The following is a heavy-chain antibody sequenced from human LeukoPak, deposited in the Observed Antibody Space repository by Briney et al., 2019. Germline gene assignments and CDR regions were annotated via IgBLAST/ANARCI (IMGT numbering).Heavy chain of an antibody. D-gene: IGHD4-17*01. CDR3: AKPLDYGDYFDY. J-gene: IGHJ4*02. V-gene: IGHV3-9*01. CDR1: GFTFDDYA. CDR2: ISWNSGSI. Sequence: GGSLRLSCAASGFTFDDYAMHWVRQAPGKGLEWVSGISWNSGSIGYADSVKGRFTISRDNSKNTLYLQMNSLRAEDTAVYYCAKPLDYGDYFDYWGQGTLVTVSS.